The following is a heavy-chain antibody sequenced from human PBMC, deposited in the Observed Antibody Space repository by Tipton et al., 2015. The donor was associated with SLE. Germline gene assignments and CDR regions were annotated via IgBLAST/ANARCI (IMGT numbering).Heavy chain of an antibody. CDR3: ATSGIPASIFGVVRAFDI. Sequence: TLSLTCAVSGGSISSSNWWSWVRQPPGKGLEWIGEIYHSGSTNYNPSLKSRVTISVDKSKNQFSLKLSSVTAADTAVYYCATSGIPASIFGVVRAFDIWGQGTMVTVSS. CDR1: GGSISSSNW. J-gene: IGHJ3*02. V-gene: IGHV4-4*02. CDR2: IYHSGST. D-gene: IGHD3-3*01.